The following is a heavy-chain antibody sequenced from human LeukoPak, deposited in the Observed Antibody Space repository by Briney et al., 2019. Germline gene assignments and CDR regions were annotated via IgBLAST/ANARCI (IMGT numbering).Heavy chain of an antibody. CDR3: ARRMYSSSWVPYWALDY. CDR1: GGSISSSSYY. V-gene: IGHV4-39*07. D-gene: IGHD6-13*01. Sequence: SETLSLTCTVSGGSISSSSYYWGWIRQPPGKGLEWIGSIYYSGSTYYNPSLKSRVTISVDTSKNQFSLKLSSVTAADTAVYYCARRMYSSSWVPYWALDYWGQGTLVTVSS. J-gene: IGHJ4*02. CDR2: IYYSGST.